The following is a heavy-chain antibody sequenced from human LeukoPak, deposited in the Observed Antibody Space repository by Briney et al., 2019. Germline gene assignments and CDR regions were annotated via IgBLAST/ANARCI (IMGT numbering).Heavy chain of an antibody. Sequence: GGSLRLSCAASGFILSSYWMSWVRQGPGKGLEGVANIKQDGSEKYYVDSVKGRFTISSDNAQNSLYLQMNSLRAEDTAVYYCTRGFYPDRTMIVVVVDYWGQGTLVTVSS. CDR3: TRGFYPDRTMIVVVVDY. J-gene: IGHJ4*02. CDR2: IKQDGSEK. D-gene: IGHD3-22*01. V-gene: IGHV3-7*03. CDR1: GFILSSYW.